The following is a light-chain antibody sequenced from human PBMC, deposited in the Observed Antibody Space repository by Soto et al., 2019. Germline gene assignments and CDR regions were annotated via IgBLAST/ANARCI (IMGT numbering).Light chain of an antibody. CDR3: QQYINLWT. CDR1: QSVSSN. V-gene: IGKV3-15*01. Sequence: EIVMTQSPATLSVSPGERATLSCRASQSVSSNLAWYQQKPGQSPRLLIYGASTRATGVPARFSGSGSGTEFTLTISSLQSEDFAVYYCQQYINLWTFGQGNKVEIK. J-gene: IGKJ1*01. CDR2: GAS.